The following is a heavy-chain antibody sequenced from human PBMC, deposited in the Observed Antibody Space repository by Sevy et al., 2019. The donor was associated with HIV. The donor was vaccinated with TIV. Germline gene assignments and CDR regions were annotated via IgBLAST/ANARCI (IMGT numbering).Heavy chain of an antibody. CDR3: ARKHKYSDFWPYIFDY. J-gene: IGHJ4*02. CDR1: GGSISSSNW. Sequence: SETLSLTCAVSGGSISSSNWWRWVRQPPGKGLEWIGEGYHSGSTNYNPSIKSRGTISIDKSKNQFSLRMTAMTAAYTAIYYWARKHKYSDFWPYIFDYWGQGTLVTVSS. V-gene: IGHV4-4*02. CDR2: GYHSGST. D-gene: IGHD3-3*01.